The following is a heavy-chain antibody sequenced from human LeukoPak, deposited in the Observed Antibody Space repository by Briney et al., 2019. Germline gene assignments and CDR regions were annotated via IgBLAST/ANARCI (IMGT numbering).Heavy chain of an antibody. CDR2: ISGSGSRT. J-gene: IGHJ4*02. CDR3: ARDLCWGCFDD. Sequence: GGSLRLSCAASGFTFSNFAMSWVRQAPGKGLEWVSVISGSGSRTYYADSVKGRFTISRDNSRNTIYLQMTSLRAEDTAVYYCARDLCWGCFDDWGQGNLVTVSS. D-gene: IGHD3-10*02. V-gene: IGHV3-23*01. CDR1: GFTFSNFA.